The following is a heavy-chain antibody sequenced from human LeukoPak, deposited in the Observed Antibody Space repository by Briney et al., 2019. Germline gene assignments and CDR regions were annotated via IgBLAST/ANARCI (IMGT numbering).Heavy chain of an antibody. CDR2: LSSSGLSP. CDR1: GFSFNNYA. CDR3: TKAGPDTYAFDI. J-gene: IGHJ3*02. Sequence: PGRSLRLSCAGSGFSFNNYAMYWVRQAPGKGLECVSDLSSSGLSPYYADSVKGRFSISRDISKNTLYLQMNSLRAEDTAVYYCTKAGPDTYAFDIWGQGTMVTVSS. D-gene: IGHD2/OR15-2a*01. V-gene: IGHV3-23*01.